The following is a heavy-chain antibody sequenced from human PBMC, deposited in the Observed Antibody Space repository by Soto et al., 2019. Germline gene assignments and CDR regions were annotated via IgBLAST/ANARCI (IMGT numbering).Heavy chain of an antibody. Sequence: SETLSVTCTVSGGSISSYYWSWIRQPPGKGLEWIGYIYYSGSTNYNPSLKSRVTISVDTSKNQFSLKLSSVTAADTAVYYCARDYYDSSGYYPFDYWGQGTLVTVSS. CDR2: IYYSGST. CDR3: ARDYYDSSGYYPFDY. D-gene: IGHD3-22*01. J-gene: IGHJ4*02. V-gene: IGHV4-59*01. CDR1: GGSISSYY.